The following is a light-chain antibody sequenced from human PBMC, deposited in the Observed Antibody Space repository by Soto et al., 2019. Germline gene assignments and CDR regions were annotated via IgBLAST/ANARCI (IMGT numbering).Light chain of an antibody. CDR3: TSYAGSNNVV. Sequence: QSALTQPPSASGSPGQSVTISCTGNSSDVGGYYYVSWYQHHPGKAPKLIIYEVIKRPSGVPDRFSGSKSDNTASLTVSGLRAEDEADYYCTSYAGSNNVVFGGGTKLTVL. J-gene: IGLJ2*01. CDR1: SSDVGGYYY. CDR2: EVI. V-gene: IGLV2-8*01.